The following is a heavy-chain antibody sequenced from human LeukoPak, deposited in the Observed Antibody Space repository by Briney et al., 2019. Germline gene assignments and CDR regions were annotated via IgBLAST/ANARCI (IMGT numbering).Heavy chain of an antibody. CDR3: ARDPIAAAGGMVDY. D-gene: IGHD6-13*01. J-gene: IGHJ4*02. Sequence: ALRLSCAASGFTFSSYGMHWVRQAPGKGLEWVAVIWYDGSNKYYADSVKGRFTISRDNSKNTLYLQMNSLRAEDTAVYYCARDPIAAAGGMVDYWGQGTLVTVSS. V-gene: IGHV3-33*01. CDR2: IWYDGSNK. CDR1: GFTFSSYG.